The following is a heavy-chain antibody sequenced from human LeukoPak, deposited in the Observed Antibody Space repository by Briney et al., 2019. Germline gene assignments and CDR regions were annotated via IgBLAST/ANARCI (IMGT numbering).Heavy chain of an antibody. J-gene: IGHJ4*02. CDR3: ASLPHRVAGGNY. D-gene: IGHD2-15*01. V-gene: IGHV3-21*01. CDR1: GFTFSSYS. Sequence: GGSLRLSCAASGFTFSSYSMNWVRQAPGKGLEWVSSISSSSSYIYYADSVKGRFTISRDNAKNSLYLQMNSLRAEDTAVYYCASLPHRVAGGNYWGQGTLVTVSS. CDR2: ISSSSSYI.